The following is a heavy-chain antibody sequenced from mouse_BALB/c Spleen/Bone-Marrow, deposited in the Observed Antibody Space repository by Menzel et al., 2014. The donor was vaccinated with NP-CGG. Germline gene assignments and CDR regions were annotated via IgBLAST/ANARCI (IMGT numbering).Heavy chain of an antibody. Sequence: VQLQQSATDLVKPGASVKLSCTASGFNIKDTYMHWVKQRPEQGLDWIGRIDPASGNIQYDPKFQGRAAITADTSSNTAYLQLSSLTSEDTAVYYCASLTGTFDYWGQGTPLTVSS. CDR3: ASLTGTFDY. D-gene: IGHD4-1*01. V-gene: IGHV14-3*02. CDR2: IDPASGNI. J-gene: IGHJ2*01. CDR1: GFNIKDTY.